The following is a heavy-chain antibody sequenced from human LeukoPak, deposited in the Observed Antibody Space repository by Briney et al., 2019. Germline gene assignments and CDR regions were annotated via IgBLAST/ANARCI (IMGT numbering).Heavy chain of an antibody. CDR3: ARDRGYDFWSGYFAVTTDACDI. CDR2: IYYSGSH. J-gene: IGHJ3*02. V-gene: IGHV4-59*01. D-gene: IGHD3-3*01. Sequence: SETLSLTCTVSGGSLSSYYWSWIRPPPGKGLEWVGYIYYSGSHNYNPSLTSRVTISVHTSKNQFSLKLSSVTAAETAVYYCARDRGYDFWSGYFAVTTDACDIWGQGTMVTVSS. CDR1: GGSLSSYY.